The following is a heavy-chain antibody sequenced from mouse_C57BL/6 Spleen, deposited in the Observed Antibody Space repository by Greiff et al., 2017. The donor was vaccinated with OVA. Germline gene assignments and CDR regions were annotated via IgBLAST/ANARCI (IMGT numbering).Heavy chain of an antibody. CDR1: GFTFSDYY. CDR3: ARAPMVTAYYFDY. CDR2: INYDGSST. J-gene: IGHJ2*01. V-gene: IGHV5-16*01. D-gene: IGHD2-2*01. Sequence: EVKLVESEGGLVQPGSSMKLSCTASGFTFSDYYMAWVRQVPEKGLEWVANINYDGSSTYYLDSLKSRFIISRDNAKNILYLQMSSLKSEDTATYYCARAPMVTAYYFDYWGQGTTLTVSS.